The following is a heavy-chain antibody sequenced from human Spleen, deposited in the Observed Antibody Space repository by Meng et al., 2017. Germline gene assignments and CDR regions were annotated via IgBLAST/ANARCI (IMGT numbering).Heavy chain of an antibody. Sequence: ASVMVSCKASRYSFSSYGISWLRQAPAQGLEWMVWISSYNGNTNYAQKLQGRVTMTKDTSTSTVYIELSSLGSDDTAVYYCAQELGFCGGDCYSHGFDYWGQGTLVTVSS. CDR1: RYSFSSYG. D-gene: IGHD2-21*02. CDR3: AQELGFCGGDCYSHGFDY. V-gene: IGHV1-18*01. CDR2: ISSYNGNT. J-gene: IGHJ4*02.